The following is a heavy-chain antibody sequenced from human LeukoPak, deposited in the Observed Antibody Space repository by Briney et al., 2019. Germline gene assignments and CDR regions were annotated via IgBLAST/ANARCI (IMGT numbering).Heavy chain of an antibody. Sequence: QTGGSLRLSCAASGFTFSSYGMHWVRQAPGKGLEWVAFIRYDGSNKYYADSVKGRFTISRDNSKNTLYLQMNSLRAEDTAVYYCAKLPYSGSSPIDYWGQGTLVTVSS. CDR1: GFTFSSYG. CDR2: IRYDGSNK. V-gene: IGHV3-30*02. CDR3: AKLPYSGSSPIDY. J-gene: IGHJ4*02. D-gene: IGHD1-26*01.